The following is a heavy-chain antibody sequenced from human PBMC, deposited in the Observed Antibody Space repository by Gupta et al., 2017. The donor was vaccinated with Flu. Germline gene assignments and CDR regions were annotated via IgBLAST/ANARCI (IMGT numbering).Heavy chain of an antibody. J-gene: IGHJ5*02. V-gene: IGHV3-33*01. CDR3: ARDLGVMVRGPSFDP. CDR1: GFTFSSYG. Sequence: QVQLVESGGGVVQPGRSLRLSCAASGFTFSSYGMHWVRQAPGKGLEWVAVIWYDGSNKYYADSVKGRFTISRDNSKNTLYLQMNSLRAEDTAVYYCARDLGVMVRGPSFDPWGQGTLGHRLL. D-gene: IGHD3-10*01. CDR2: IWYDGSNK.